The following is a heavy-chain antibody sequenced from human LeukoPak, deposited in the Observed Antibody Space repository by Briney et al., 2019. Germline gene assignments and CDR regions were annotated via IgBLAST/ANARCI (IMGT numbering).Heavy chain of an antibody. CDR2: IWYDGSNK. D-gene: IGHD3-16*01. V-gene: IGHV3-33*01. J-gene: IGHJ4*02. CDR1: GFTFSIYG. Sequence: LPGGSLRLSCAASGFTFSIYGMHWVRQAPGKGLEWVAVIWYDGSNKYYADSVKGRFTISRDNSKNTMYLQMNSRRAEDTAVYYCARDFRGGARAFDYWGQGTLVTVSS. CDR3: ARDFRGGARAFDY.